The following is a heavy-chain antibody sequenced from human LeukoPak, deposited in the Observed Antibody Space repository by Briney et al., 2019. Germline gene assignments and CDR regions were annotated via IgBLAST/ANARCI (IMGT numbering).Heavy chain of an antibody. CDR3: ARDQGSSWSYYYYGMDV. J-gene: IGHJ6*02. V-gene: IGHV4-59*01. CDR2: INYSGST. CDR1: GGSISSYY. Sequence: SETLSLTCTVSGGSISSYYWSWIRQPPGKGLEWIGYINYSGSTNYNPSLKSRVTVSVDTSKNQFSLKLSSVTAADTAVYYCARDQGSSWSYYYYGMDVWGQGTTVTVSS. D-gene: IGHD6-13*01.